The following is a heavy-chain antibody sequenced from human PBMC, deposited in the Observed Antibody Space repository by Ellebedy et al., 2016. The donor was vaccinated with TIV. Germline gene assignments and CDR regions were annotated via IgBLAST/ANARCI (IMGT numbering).Heavy chain of an antibody. V-gene: IGHV3-23*01. CDR3: ARGGRGGSYRIYYFDY. CDR2: ISGSGGST. Sequence: PGGSLRLSCAASGFTFSSYAMSWVRQAPGKGLEWVSAISGSGGSTYYADSVKGRFTISRDNSKNTLYLKMNSLRAEDTAVYYCARGGRGGSYRIYYFDYWGQGTLVTVSS. J-gene: IGHJ4*02. D-gene: IGHD1-26*01. CDR1: GFTFSSYA.